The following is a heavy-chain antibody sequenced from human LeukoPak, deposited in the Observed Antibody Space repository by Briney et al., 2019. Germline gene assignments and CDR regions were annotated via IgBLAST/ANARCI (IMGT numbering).Heavy chain of an antibody. J-gene: IGHJ3*02. CDR3: ARAIVGVTDAFDI. Sequence: SETLSLTCTVSGDSISSYYWSWLRQPPGKGLEWIGYIYYSGSTDYNPSLKSRVTISVDTSKNQFSLKVTSVTAADTAVYYCARAIVGVTDAFDIWGQGTMVTVSS. CDR2: IYYSGST. D-gene: IGHD1-26*01. V-gene: IGHV4-59*12. CDR1: GDSISSYY.